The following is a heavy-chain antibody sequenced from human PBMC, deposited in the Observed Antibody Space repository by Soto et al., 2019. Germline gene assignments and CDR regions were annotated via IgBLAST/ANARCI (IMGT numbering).Heavy chain of an antibody. J-gene: IGHJ6*02. Sequence: GWSLRLSCAASGFTFSSYGMHWVRQAPGKGLEWVAVISYDGSNKYYADSVKGRFTISRDNSKNTLYLQMNSLRAEDTAVYYCAKDRGYRLTMIVVVHSNGMDVWGQGTTVTVSS. CDR1: GFTFSSYG. CDR2: ISYDGSNK. D-gene: IGHD3-22*01. V-gene: IGHV3-30*18. CDR3: AKDRGYRLTMIVVVHSNGMDV.